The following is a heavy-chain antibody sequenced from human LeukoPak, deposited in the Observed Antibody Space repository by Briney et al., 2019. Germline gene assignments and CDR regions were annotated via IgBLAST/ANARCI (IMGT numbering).Heavy chain of an antibody. J-gene: IGHJ4*02. V-gene: IGHV3-30-3*01. CDR2: ISYDGSNK. CDR3: ARVRVRIAVAGTKRFLDY. CDR1: GFTFSSYA. D-gene: IGHD6-19*01. Sequence: GGSLRLSCAASGFTFSSYAMHWVRQAPGKGLEWVAVISYDGSNKYYADSVKGRFTISRDNSKNTLYLQMNSLRAEDTAVYYCARVRVRIAVAGTKRFLDYWGQGTLVTVSS.